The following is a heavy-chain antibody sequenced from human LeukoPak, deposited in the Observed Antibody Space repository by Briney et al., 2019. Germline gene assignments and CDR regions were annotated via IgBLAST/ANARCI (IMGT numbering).Heavy chain of an antibody. CDR1: GFTFSGYA. V-gene: IGHV3-23*01. CDR3: ARDIGSGYSGPKY. D-gene: IGHD3-3*01. J-gene: IGHJ4*02. CDR2: ISGGGGTT. Sequence: PGGSLRLSCAASGFTFSGYAMNWVRQAPGKGLEWVSAISGGGGTTYYTDSVKGRFTISRDNSKNTLYLQMNSLRAEDTAVYYCARDIGSGYSGPKYWGQGTLVTVSS.